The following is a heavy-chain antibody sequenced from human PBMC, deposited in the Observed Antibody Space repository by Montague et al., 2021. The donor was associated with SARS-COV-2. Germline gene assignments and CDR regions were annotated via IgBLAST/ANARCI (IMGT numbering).Heavy chain of an antibody. CDR3: ARTTTSMLYPENAFDV. CDR1: GDSVSSNTAT. J-gene: IGHJ3*01. V-gene: IGHV6-1*01. Sequence: CAISGDSVSSNTATWHWIRQSPSRGLEWLGRTYYRSQWYHDYAISLKSRITINPDASKNQFSLQLSSVAPEDTAVFYCARTTTSMLYPENAFDVWGLGTMGAVSS. D-gene: IGHD2-8*01. CDR2: TYYRSQWYH.